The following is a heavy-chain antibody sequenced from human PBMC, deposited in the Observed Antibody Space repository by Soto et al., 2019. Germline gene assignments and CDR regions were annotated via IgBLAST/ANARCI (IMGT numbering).Heavy chain of an antibody. CDR2: IRSKAYGGTT. D-gene: IGHD2-2*01. CDR3: TRDIVVVPAAMFGSGWYAASDY. V-gene: IGHV3-49*03. J-gene: IGHJ4*02. CDR1: GFTFGDYA. Sequence: GGSLRLSCTASGFTFGDYAMSWFRQALGKGLEWVGFIRSKAYGGTTEYAASVKGRFTISRDDSKSIAYLQMNSLKTEDTAVYYCTRDIVVVPAAMFGSGWYAASDYWGQGTLVTVPQ.